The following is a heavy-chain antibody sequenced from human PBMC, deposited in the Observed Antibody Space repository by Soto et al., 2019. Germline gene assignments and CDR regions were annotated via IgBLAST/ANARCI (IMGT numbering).Heavy chain of an antibody. Sequence: EVQLAESGGGLVQPGGSLRLSCAASGFTFSDHYMDWVRQAPGKGLEWVGRSRDKVHSHTTEYAASVKGRFTISRGDSENSLYLQMNSLKTEDTAVYYCARRVVSTGYFDYWGQGTLVTVSS. CDR2: SRDKVHSHTT. CDR1: GFTFSDHY. V-gene: IGHV3-72*01. D-gene: IGHD5-12*01. J-gene: IGHJ4*02. CDR3: ARRVVSTGYFDY.